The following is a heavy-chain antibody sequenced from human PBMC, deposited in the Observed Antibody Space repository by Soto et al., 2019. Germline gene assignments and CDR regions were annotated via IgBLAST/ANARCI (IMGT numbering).Heavy chain of an antibody. D-gene: IGHD3-10*01. J-gene: IGHJ4*02. CDR2: LYWDDDK. V-gene: IGHV2-5*02. CDR1: GFSLSTSGVG. CDR3: AQLRDSGSYGPFDY. Sequence: QITLKESGPTLVKPTQTLTLTCTFSGFSLSTSGVGVGWIRQPPGKALEWLALLYWDDDKLYSPSLKSRLTITQDPSKNHVVLTMTNMDPVDTATYYCAQLRDSGSYGPFDYWGQGTLVTVSS.